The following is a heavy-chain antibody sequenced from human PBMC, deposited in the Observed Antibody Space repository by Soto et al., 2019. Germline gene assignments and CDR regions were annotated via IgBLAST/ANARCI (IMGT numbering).Heavy chain of an antibody. J-gene: IGHJ4*02. CDR3: ARGVGSSPPQY. D-gene: IGHD1-26*01. V-gene: IGHV4-59*02. CDR2: IYASGSP. CDR1: GGSVSVYY. Sequence: QVQLQESGPGQVKPSETLSLTCTISGGSVSVYYWSWIRQSTGQGLEWIGYIYASGSPYYNPSLRSRVTISADTSQNQISLKLTSPTAADTAVYYCARGVGSSPPQYWGRGTLVTVSS.